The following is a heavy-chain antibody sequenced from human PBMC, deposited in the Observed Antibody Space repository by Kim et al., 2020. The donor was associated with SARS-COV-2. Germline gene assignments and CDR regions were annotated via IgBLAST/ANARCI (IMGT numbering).Heavy chain of an antibody. J-gene: IGHJ4*02. V-gene: IGHV3-49*03. CDR1: GFTFGDYA. D-gene: IGHD1-26*01. CDR3: TRNRSNGSLRY. CDR2: IRSKAYGGTT. Sequence: GGSLRLSCTASGFTFGDYAMSWFRQAPGKGLEWVGFIRSKAYGGTTEYAASVKGRFTISRDDSKSIAYLQMNSLKTEDTAVYYCTRNRSNGSLRYWGQGTLVTVSS.